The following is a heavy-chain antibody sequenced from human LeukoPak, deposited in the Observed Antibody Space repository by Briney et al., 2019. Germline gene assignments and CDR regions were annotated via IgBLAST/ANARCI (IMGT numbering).Heavy chain of an antibody. CDR1: GDTFTTYT. V-gene: IGHV1-3*01. CDR3: ARGEVLWSGYLSGYYYYGMDV. Sequence: GASVKVSCKASGDTFTTYTIHWVRQAPGQRLEWMGWTDAGNGNTKYSQKFQGRVTITRDTSATTTYMELSSLRSEDTAVYYCARGEVLWSGYLSGYYYYGMDVWGQGTTVTVSS. J-gene: IGHJ6*02. D-gene: IGHD3-3*01. CDR2: TDAGNGNT.